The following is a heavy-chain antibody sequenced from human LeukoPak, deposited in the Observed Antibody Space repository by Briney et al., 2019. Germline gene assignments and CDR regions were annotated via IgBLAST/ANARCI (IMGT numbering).Heavy chain of an antibody. CDR2: INTNTGNP. D-gene: IGHD3-10*01. J-gene: IGHJ4*02. Sequence: GASVKVSCKASGYTFTSYAMNWVRQAPGQGLEWMGWINTNTGNPTYAQGFTGRFVFSLDTSVSTAYLQISSLKAEDTAVYYCARGGGLLLWFGELLYVPNFDYWGQGTLVTVSS. V-gene: IGHV7-4-1*02. CDR1: GYTFTSYA. CDR3: ARGGGLLLWFGELLYVPNFDY.